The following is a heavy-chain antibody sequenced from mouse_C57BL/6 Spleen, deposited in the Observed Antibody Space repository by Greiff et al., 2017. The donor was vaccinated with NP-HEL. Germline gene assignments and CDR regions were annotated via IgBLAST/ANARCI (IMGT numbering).Heavy chain of an antibody. Sequence: EVKLQESGGGLVQPGGSLKLSCAASGFTFSDYYMYWVRQTPEKRLEWVAYISNGGGSTYYPDTVKGRFTISRDNAKNTLYLQMSRLKSEDTAMYYCASANWDPDYYAMDYWGQGTSVTVSS. CDR1: GFTFSDYY. CDR2: ISNGGGST. J-gene: IGHJ4*01. V-gene: IGHV5-12*01. CDR3: ASANWDPDYYAMDY. D-gene: IGHD4-1*01.